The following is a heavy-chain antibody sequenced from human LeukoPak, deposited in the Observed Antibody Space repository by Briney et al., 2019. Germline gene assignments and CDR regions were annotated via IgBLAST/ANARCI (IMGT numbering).Heavy chain of an antibody. Sequence: SVKVSCKASEGTFSTFGISWVRQAPGQGLEWMGGIIPMSGTVNNAQKFQGRVTITADKSTGTAYMELSSLRSDDTAVYYCARETGYAYGRAPLDYWGQGTLVTVSS. CDR3: ARETGYAYGRAPLDY. D-gene: IGHD3-10*01. CDR1: EGTFSTFG. CDR2: IIPMSGTV. V-gene: IGHV1-69*06. J-gene: IGHJ4*02.